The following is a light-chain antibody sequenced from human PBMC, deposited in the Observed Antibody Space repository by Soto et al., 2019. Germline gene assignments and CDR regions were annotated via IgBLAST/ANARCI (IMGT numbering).Light chain of an antibody. J-gene: IGKJ2*01. CDR2: TAS. Sequence: DIQMTQYPSSLSASVGDRVTITCRASQSISNYLNWYQHKPGKAPKLLIYTASSLQSGAPSRFIGSGSGTDFTLTISSLQPEDFATFFCRKSLSFPPTFGQGTKLEIK. CDR3: RKSLSFPPT. CDR1: QSISNY. V-gene: IGKV1-39*01.